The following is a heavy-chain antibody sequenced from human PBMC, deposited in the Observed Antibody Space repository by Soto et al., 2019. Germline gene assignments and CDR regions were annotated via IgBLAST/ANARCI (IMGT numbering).Heavy chain of an antibody. V-gene: IGHV5-51*01. Sequence: GEYLKISCTGSGYSFTSYWIGWVRQMPGKGLEWMGIIYPGDSDTRYSPSFQGQVTISADKSISTAYLQWSSLKASDTAMYYCARQGVAYCGGDCYAGYYYYGMDVWGQGTTVTVSS. D-gene: IGHD2-21*02. J-gene: IGHJ6*02. CDR1: GYSFTSYW. CDR3: ARQGVAYCGGDCYAGYYYYGMDV. CDR2: IYPGDSDT.